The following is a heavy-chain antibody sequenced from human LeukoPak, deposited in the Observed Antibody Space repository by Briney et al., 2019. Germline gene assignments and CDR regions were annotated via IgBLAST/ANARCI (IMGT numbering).Heavy chain of an antibody. CDR1: GGSISSSSHY. V-gene: IGHV4-39*07. CDR3: ARDGWGSGSWYYFDY. Sequence: SETLSLTCTVSGGSISSSSHYWGWIRQPPGKGLEWIGSIYYSGSTYYNPSLKSRVTISVDTSKNQFSLKLSSVTAADTAVYYCARDGWGSGSWYYFDYWGQGTLVTVSS. CDR2: IYYSGST. D-gene: IGHD3-10*01. J-gene: IGHJ4*02.